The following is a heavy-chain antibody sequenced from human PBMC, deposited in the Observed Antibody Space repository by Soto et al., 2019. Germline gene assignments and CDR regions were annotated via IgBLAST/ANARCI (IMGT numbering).Heavy chain of an antibody. Sequence: GGSLRLSCAASGFTFSDYYMSWIRQAPGKGLEWVSYISSSGSTIYYADSVKGRFTISRDNAKNSLYLQMNSLRAEDTAVYYCAREQFGLLEWPPFDYWGQGTLVTVSS. V-gene: IGHV3-11*01. CDR3: AREQFGLLEWPPFDY. CDR2: ISSSGSTI. CDR1: GFTFSDYY. D-gene: IGHD3-3*01. J-gene: IGHJ4*02.